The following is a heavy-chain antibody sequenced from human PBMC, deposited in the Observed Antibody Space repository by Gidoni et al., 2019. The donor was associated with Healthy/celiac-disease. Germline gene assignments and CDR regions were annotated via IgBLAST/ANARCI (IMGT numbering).Heavy chain of an antibody. CDR1: GLSLSNARMG. D-gene: IGHD6-19*01. J-gene: IGHJ4*02. V-gene: IGHV2-26*01. CDR2: IFSNDEN. Sequence: QVTLKESGPVLVKPTETLTPTCTSPGLSLSNARMGVSWIRQPPGEALEWLAHIFSNDENSSSTSLKSRLTISKDTSKSQVVLTMTDMDPVDTATYYCALFVRDGWEQKHDYWGQGTLVTVSS. CDR3: ALFVRDGWEQKHDY.